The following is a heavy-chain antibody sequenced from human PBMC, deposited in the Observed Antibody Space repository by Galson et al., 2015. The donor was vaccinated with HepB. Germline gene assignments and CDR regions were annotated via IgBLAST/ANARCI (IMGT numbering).Heavy chain of an antibody. Sequence: SLRLSCEASGFTFNNYAMHWVRQAPGKGLEYVSAISSSGGSTYYADSVKGRFTISRDNSKNTLYLQMSSLRAEDTAVYYCVKDGMGYCSSPSCYPSDYWGQGTLVTVSS. CDR1: GFTFNNYA. J-gene: IGHJ4*02. CDR2: ISSSGGST. CDR3: VKDGMGYCSSPSCYPSDY. D-gene: IGHD2-2*01. V-gene: IGHV3-64D*06.